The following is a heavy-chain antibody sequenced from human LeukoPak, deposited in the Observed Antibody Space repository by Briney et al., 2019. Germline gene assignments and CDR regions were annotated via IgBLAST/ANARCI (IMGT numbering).Heavy chain of an antibody. Sequence: PGGSLRLSCAASGFTFDDYGMSWVRQAPGKGLEWVSGINWNGGSTYYADPVKGRFTISRDNSKNTLYLQMNSLRAEDTAVYYCAKGRYYYDSSGYYWGQGTLVTVSS. CDR1: GFTFDDYG. CDR3: AKGRYYYDSSGYY. CDR2: INWNGGST. V-gene: IGHV3-20*04. D-gene: IGHD3-22*01. J-gene: IGHJ4*02.